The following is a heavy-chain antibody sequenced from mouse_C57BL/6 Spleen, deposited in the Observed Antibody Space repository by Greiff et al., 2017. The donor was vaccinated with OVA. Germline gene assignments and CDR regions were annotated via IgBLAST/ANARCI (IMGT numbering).Heavy chain of an antibody. Sequence: QVQLKESGPGLVQPSQSLSITCTVSGFSLTSSGVHWVRQSPGKGLEWLGVIWRGGSTAYNAAFMSRLSITKDNSKSQVFFKMNSLQADDTAIYDCAKGDGSSSSYAMDYWGQGTSVTDSS. D-gene: IGHD1-1*01. V-gene: IGHV2-5*01. J-gene: IGHJ4*01. CDR1: GFSLTSSG. CDR3: AKGDGSSSSYAMDY. CDR2: IWRGGST.